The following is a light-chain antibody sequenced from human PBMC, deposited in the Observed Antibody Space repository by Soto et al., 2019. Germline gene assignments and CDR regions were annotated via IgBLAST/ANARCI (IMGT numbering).Light chain of an antibody. CDR2: EVS. CDR3: CSYSSSSAFV. V-gene: IGLV2-14*01. Sequence: QSALTQPASVSGSPGQSITISCTGSSTDVGGYKYVSWYQQHPGKAPKLIISEVSNRPSGVSNRVSGSKSCNTASLTISGLDAYDAVDYFCCSYSSSSAFVFGPGTKLTVL. CDR1: STDVGGYKY. J-gene: IGLJ1*01.